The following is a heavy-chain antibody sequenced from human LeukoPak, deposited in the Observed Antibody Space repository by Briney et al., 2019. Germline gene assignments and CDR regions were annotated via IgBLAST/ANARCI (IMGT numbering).Heavy chain of an antibody. D-gene: IGHD2-2*01. V-gene: IGHV3-21*01. J-gene: IGHJ6*02. CDR2: ISSGSAYI. CDR1: GFTFSSYT. Sequence: GGSLRLSCAASGFTFSSYTMNWVRQAPGKGLEWVSSISSGSAYIYYADSVRGRFTISRDNAKNSLYLQMNSLRAEDTAVYYCATLCSSTSCYENYYSMDVWGQGTTVTVSS. CDR3: ATLCSSTSCYENYYSMDV.